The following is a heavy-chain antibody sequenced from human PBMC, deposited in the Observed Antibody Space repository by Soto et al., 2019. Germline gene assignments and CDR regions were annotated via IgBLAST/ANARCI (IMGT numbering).Heavy chain of an antibody. CDR1: GYTFTSYY. J-gene: IGHJ6*02. Sequence: ASVKVSCKASGYTFTSYYMHWVRQAPGQGLEWMGIINPSGGSTSYAQKFQGRVTMTRDTSTSTVYMELSSLRSEDTAVYYCARVEGATSNYYYGMDVWGQGTTVTVSS. CDR3: ARVEGATSNYYYGMDV. V-gene: IGHV1-46*01. D-gene: IGHD1-26*01. CDR2: INPSGGST.